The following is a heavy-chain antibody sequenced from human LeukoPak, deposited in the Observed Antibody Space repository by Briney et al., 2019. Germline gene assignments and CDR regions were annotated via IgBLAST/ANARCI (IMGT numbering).Heavy chain of an antibody. CDR2: INPSVGST. J-gene: IGHJ4*02. Sequence: ASVKLSCKPAGYTFTSYYIPWVRQSPGQGLEWMGIINPSVGSTSYAQKFQGRVTMTRDTSTSTVYMELSSLRSEDTAVYYCARVSGYSYGAFDYWGKGTLVTVSS. CDR1: GYTFTSYY. D-gene: IGHD5-18*01. CDR3: ARVSGYSYGAFDY. V-gene: IGHV1-46*01.